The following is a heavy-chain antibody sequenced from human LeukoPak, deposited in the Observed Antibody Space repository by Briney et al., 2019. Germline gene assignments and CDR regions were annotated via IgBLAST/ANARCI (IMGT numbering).Heavy chain of an antibody. J-gene: IGHJ3*02. CDR1: GVSISSGYY. D-gene: IGHD3-10*01. Sequence: SETLSLTCAVSGVSISSGYYWGWIRQPPGKGLEWIGSIYHSGSTYYNPSLKSRVTISVDTSKNQFSLKLSSVTAADTAVYYCASASSFDAFDIWGKGTMVTVSS. V-gene: IGHV4-38-2*01. CDR3: ASASSFDAFDI. CDR2: IYHSGST.